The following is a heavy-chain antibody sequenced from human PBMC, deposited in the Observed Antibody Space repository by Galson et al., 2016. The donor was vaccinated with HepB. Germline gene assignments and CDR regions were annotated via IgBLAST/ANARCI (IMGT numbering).Heavy chain of an antibody. CDR1: GFTFSSYA. J-gene: IGHJ1*01. Sequence: SLRLSCAASGFTFSSYAMNWVRQPPGKGLEWVSSISGSGGTTYYADSLKGRFTISRDNSKSTLYLQMNSLRAENTAVYDCAKGAYSLPENFQHWGQGTLVTVSS. CDR3: AKGAYSLPENFQH. V-gene: IGHV3-23*01. CDR2: ISGSGGTT. D-gene: IGHD2-15*01.